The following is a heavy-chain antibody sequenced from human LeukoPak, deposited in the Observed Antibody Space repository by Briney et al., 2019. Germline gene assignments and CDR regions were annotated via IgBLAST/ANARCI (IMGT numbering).Heavy chain of an antibody. J-gene: IGHJ3*02. CDR2: IYYSGST. V-gene: IGHV4-31*03. D-gene: IGHD3-16*01. CDR1: GGSISSGGYY. Sequence: SETLSLTCTVSGGSISSGGYYWSWIRQHPGKGLEWIGYIYYSGSTYYNPSLKSRVTISVDTSKNQFSLKLSSVTAADTAVYYCARFGGFAFDILGQGTMVTVSS. CDR3: ARFGGFAFDI.